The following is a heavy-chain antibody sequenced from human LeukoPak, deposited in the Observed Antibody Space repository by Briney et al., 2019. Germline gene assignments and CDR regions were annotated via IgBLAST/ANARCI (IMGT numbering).Heavy chain of an antibody. J-gene: IGHJ4*02. CDR1: GLTVSSDY. CDR3: ARGRHNDGGDY. D-gene: IGHD3-16*01. CDR2: IYSGGST. Sequence: GGSLRLSCTASGLTVSSDYMSWVRQAPGKGLEWVSVIYSGGSTYYADSVKGRFTISRDNSKNTLHLQMNSLRVEDTAVYYCARGRHNDGGDYWGQGTLVTVSS. V-gene: IGHV3-53*01.